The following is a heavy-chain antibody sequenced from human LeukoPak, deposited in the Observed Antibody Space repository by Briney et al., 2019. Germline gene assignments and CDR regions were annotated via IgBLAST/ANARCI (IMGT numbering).Heavy chain of an antibody. CDR2: INHSGSI. CDR1: GGSFSGQY. Sequence: PSETLSLICAVYGGSFSGQYWGWIRQPPGKGLEWIGEINHSGSISYSASLTSRVTISLDTSKNQFSLNLRSVTAADTAVYYCAGGDYHGSESYANYWGQGTLVTVSS. J-gene: IGHJ4*02. D-gene: IGHD3-10*01. CDR3: AGGDYHGSESYANY. V-gene: IGHV4-34*01.